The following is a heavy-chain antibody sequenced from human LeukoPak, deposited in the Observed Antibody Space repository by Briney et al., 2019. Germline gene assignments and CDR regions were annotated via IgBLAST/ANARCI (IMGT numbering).Heavy chain of an antibody. CDR3: ARALTMVRGVTKGGYYFDY. D-gene: IGHD3-10*01. Sequence: GGSLRLSCAASGFTFSSYSMNWVRQAPGKGLEWVSYINSSSSTIYYADSVKGRFTISRDNAKNSLYLQMNSLRAEDTAVYYCARALTMVRGVTKGGYYFDYWGQGTLVTVSS. CDR1: GFTFSSYS. V-gene: IGHV3-48*04. CDR2: INSSSSTI. J-gene: IGHJ4*02.